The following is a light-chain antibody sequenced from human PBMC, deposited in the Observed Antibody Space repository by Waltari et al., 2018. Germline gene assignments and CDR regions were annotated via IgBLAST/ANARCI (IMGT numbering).Light chain of an antibody. J-gene: IGKJ1*01. Sequence: EIAMTQSPATLSVSPGERATLSCRASQSVTSNLAWYQQKPGRAPRLLIYGASTRATGITAKFGGNGSVTKFTRTIISLRSEDFAGYYRQEYNNWPPWTFGRGTKVEIK. CDR2: GAS. CDR3: QEYNNWPPWT. V-gene: IGKV3-15*01. CDR1: QSVTSN.